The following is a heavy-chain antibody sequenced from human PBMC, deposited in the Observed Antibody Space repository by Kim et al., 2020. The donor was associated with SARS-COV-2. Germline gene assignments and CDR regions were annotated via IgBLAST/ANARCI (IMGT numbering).Heavy chain of an antibody. J-gene: IGHJ6*02. D-gene: IGHD1-26*01. V-gene: IGHV3-23*01. Sequence: GRFTISRDNSKNTLYLQMNSLRAEDTAVYYCAKVTRVGATAYYYYYGMDVWGQGTTVTVSS. CDR3: AKVTRVGATAYYYYYGMDV.